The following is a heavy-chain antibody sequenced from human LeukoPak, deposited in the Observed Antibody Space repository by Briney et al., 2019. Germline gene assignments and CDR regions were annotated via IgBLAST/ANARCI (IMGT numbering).Heavy chain of an antibody. CDR1: GFTFSSYG. V-gene: IGHV3-30*18. CDR3: AKEYSRNWSYWHFDL. D-gene: IGHD6-13*01. CDR2: ISYKEDAE. J-gene: IGHJ2*01. Sequence: GGSLRLSCVASGFTFSSYGMHWVRQAPGKGLEWVAVISYKEDAEIYADSVKGRFTISRDNSKNTLYLQMDSLRAEDTALYYCAKEYSRNWSYWHFDLWGRGTLVTVSS.